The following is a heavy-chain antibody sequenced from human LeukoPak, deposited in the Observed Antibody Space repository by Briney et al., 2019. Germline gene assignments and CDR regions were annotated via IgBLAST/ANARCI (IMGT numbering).Heavy chain of an antibody. V-gene: IGHV4-4*07. CDR2: IYISGTT. J-gene: IGHJ4*02. CDR3: ARDDVPYRGTYTPFDV. Sequence: SETLSLTCSVSGASISSYYWSWVRQPAGKGLEWIGRIYISGTTKHNPSLKSRVTMSVDISKNQFSLRLTSVTAADTAVYFCARDDVPYRGTYTPFDVWGQGTLVTVSS. D-gene: IGHD3-10*02. CDR1: GASISSYY.